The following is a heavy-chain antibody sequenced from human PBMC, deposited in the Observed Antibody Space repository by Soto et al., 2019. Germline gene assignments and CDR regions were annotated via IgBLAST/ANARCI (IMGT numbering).Heavy chain of an antibody. D-gene: IGHD3-10*01. J-gene: IGHJ4*02. V-gene: IGHV3-23*01. CDR2: ISGSGGST. Sequence: GSLRLSCAASGFTFSSYAMSWVRQAPGKGLEWVSAISGSGGSTYYADSVKGRFTISRDNSKNTLYLQMNSLRAEDTAVYYCAKDLLLWFGELSTHPFDYWGQGTLVTVSS. CDR3: AKDLLLWFGELSTHPFDY. CDR1: GFTFSSYA.